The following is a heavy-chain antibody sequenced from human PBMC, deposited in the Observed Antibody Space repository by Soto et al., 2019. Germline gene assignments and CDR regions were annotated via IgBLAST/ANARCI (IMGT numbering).Heavy chain of an antibody. Sequence: SETLSLTCTVSGGSISSYYWSWIRQPPGKGLEWIGYIFYSGSTNYNPSHKSRVTISVDTSKNHFSLKLSFVTAADTAVYYCARRYSSGFDYWGQGTLVTVSS. CDR2: IFYSGST. CDR1: GGSISSYY. CDR3: ARRYSSGFDY. V-gene: IGHV4-59*08. D-gene: IGHD6-19*01. J-gene: IGHJ4*02.